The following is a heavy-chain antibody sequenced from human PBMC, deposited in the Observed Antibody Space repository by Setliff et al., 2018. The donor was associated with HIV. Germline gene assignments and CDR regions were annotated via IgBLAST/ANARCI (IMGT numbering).Heavy chain of an antibody. CDR2: ISGSGDTI. J-gene: IGHJ6*03. Sequence: GSLRLSCAPSGFRFSDYTMTWVRQAPGKGLECVSGISGSGDTIYYADSVKGRFTISRDNSKNILSLQMNSLRAADTAVYYCARVGVDVVRHYYYYMDVWGKGTTVTVSS. D-gene: IGHD3-10*01. CDR3: ARVGVDVVRHYYYYMDV. CDR1: GFRFSDYT. V-gene: IGHV3-23*01.